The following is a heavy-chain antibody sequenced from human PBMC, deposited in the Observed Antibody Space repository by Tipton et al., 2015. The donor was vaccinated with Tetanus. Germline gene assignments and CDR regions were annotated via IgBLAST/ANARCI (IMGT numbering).Heavy chain of an antibody. CDR1: GDSVSTGNFY. D-gene: IGHD3-16*01. CDR3: ARDQGGGRVARLNWFGP. CDR2: IYYSGST. J-gene: IGHJ5*02. Sequence: TLSLTCTVSGDSVSTGNFYWSWIRQPPGKGLEWIGYIYYSGSTFYNPSLKSRVTISVDTSNNQFSLRLSSVTAADTGVYYCARDQGGGRVARLNWFGPWGQGTLVTVSS. V-gene: IGHV4-30-4*01.